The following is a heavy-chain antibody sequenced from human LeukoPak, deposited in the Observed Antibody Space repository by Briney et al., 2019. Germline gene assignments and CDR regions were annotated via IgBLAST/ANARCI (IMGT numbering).Heavy chain of an antibody. Sequence: SETLSLTCTVSGGSISSYYWSWIRQPPGKGLEWIGYIYYSGSTNYNPSLKSRVTISVDTSRNQFSLKLNSVTAADTAVYYCARTTEDCSSTSCYQYWFDPWGQGTLVTVSS. J-gene: IGHJ5*02. CDR3: ARTTEDCSSTSCYQYWFDP. D-gene: IGHD2-2*01. V-gene: IGHV4-59*01. CDR1: GGSISSYY. CDR2: IYYSGST.